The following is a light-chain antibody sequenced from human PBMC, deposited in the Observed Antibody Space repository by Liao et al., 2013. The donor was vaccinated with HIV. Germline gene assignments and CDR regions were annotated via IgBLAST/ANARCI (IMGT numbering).Light chain of an antibody. CDR1: NIGSKS. J-gene: IGLJ3*02. V-gene: IGLV3-21*04. Sequence: SYVLTQPPSVSVAPGKTARITCGGHNIGSKSVHWYQQMPGQAPVLVIYYVSDRPTGIPERFSGSNSGDTATLTISGVEAGDEADYSCQVWDDSRSHPVFGGGTKLTVL. CDR2: YVS. CDR3: QVWDDSRSHPV.